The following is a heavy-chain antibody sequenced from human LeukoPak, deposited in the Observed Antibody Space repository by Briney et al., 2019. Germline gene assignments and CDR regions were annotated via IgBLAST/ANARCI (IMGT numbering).Heavy chain of an antibody. J-gene: IGHJ5*02. CDR2: INPNSGGT. Sequence: ASVKVSCKASGYTFTGYYMHWVRQAPGQGLEWMGRINPNSGGTNYAQKFQGRVTMTRDTSTSTVYMELSSLRSEDTAVYYCARGYCSSTSCPNWFDPWGQGTLVTVSS. CDR1: GYTFTGYY. D-gene: IGHD2-2*01. CDR3: ARGYCSSTSCPNWFDP. V-gene: IGHV1-2*06.